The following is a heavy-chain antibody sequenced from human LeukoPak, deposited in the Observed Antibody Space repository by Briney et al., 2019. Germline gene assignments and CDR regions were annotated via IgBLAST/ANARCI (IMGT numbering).Heavy chain of an antibody. V-gene: IGHV4-59*02. CDR2: IYYSGST. CDR1: DISVTSYA. J-gene: IGHJ4*02. D-gene: IGHD4-17*01. Sequence: GSLRLSCTTSDISVTSYAMSWIRQPPGKGLEWIGYIYYSGSTNYNPSLKSRVTISVDTSKNQFSLKLSSVTAADTAVYYCARVYGDIIDYWGQGTLVTVSS. CDR3: ARVYGDIIDY.